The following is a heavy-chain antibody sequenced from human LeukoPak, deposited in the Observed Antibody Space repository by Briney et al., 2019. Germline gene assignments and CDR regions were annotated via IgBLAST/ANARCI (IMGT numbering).Heavy chain of an antibody. V-gene: IGHV5-10-1*01. CDR2: IDPSDSYI. J-gene: IGHJ3*02. CDR3: SRPRTGDHTDAFDI. CDR1: GYSFTNYW. D-gene: IGHD7-27*01. Sequence: GESLKISCKGSGYSFTNYWITWVRQMPGKGLEWMGRIDPSDSYINYSPSFQGHVTISADKSISTAYLQWSSLKASDTAMYYCSRPRTGDHTDAFDIWGQGTMVTVSS.